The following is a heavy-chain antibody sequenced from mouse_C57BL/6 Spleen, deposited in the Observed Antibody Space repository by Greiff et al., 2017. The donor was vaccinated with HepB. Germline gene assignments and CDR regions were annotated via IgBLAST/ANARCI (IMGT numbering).Heavy chain of an antibody. CDR1: GYSFTGYY. Sequence: EVKLVESGPELVKPGASVKISCKASGYSFTGYYMNWVKQSPEKSLEWIGEINPSTGGTTYNQKFKAKATLTVDKSSSTAYMQLKSLTSEDSAVYYCAREGDYGSSYAMDYWGQGTSVTVSS. J-gene: IGHJ4*01. CDR3: AREGDYGSSYAMDY. D-gene: IGHD1-1*01. V-gene: IGHV1-42*01. CDR2: INPSTGGT.